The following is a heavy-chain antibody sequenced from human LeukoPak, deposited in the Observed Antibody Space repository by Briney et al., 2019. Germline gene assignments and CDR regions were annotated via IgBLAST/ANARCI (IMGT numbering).Heavy chain of an antibody. Sequence: PGGSLRLSCVASGLTFSTSWMSWVRQAPGRGLEWVGNIKPDGSEAYYVDSVRGRFSISRDNAKSSMYLQMNSLRAEDTAVYYCARDSSGWYHWGQGTLVTVSS. J-gene: IGHJ5*02. CDR2: IKPDGSEA. D-gene: IGHD6-19*01. V-gene: IGHV3-7*01. CDR1: GLTFSTSW. CDR3: ARDSSGWYH.